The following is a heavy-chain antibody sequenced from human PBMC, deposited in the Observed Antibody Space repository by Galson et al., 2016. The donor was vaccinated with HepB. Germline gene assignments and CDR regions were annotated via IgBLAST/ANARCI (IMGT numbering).Heavy chain of an antibody. D-gene: IGHD2-15*01. Sequence: QSGAEVKKPGESLKISCKGSGYKFSNFWIGWVRQMPGKGLEWMGIIYPGDSDTRYRPSFEGQVTISADTSISTAYLQWSSLRASDTAMYYCARFQSVGDAFSIWGQGTMVTVSS. V-gene: IGHV5-51*01. CDR3: ARFQSVGDAFSI. J-gene: IGHJ3*02. CDR1: GYKFSNFW. CDR2: IYPGDSDT.